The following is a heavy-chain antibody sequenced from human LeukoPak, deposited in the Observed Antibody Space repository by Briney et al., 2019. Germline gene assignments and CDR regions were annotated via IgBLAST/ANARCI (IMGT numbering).Heavy chain of an antibody. Sequence: GGSLRLSCAASGFTFSSYGMHWVRQAPGKGLEWVAVIWYDGSNKYYADSVKGRFTISRDNSKNTLYLQMNSLRAEDTAVYYCAKTVPRSMGKIPLIDYRGQGTLVTVSS. J-gene: IGHJ4*02. CDR2: IWYDGSNK. CDR1: GFTFSSYG. CDR3: AKTVPRSMGKIPLIDY. D-gene: IGHD6-6*01. V-gene: IGHV3-33*06.